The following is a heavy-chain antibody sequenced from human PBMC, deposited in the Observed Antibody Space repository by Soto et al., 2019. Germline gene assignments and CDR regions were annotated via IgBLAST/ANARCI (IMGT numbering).Heavy chain of an antibody. CDR3: ASEGKGDYFDY. J-gene: IGHJ4*02. Sequence: QVQLVQSGAEVKKPGSSVKVSCKASGGTFSSYTISWVRQAPGQGLEWMGRIIPILGIANYAQKFQGRVTITADKSTSTACMELSSLRSEDTAVYYCASEGKGDYFDYWGQGTLVTVSS. CDR1: GGTFSSYT. CDR2: IIPILGIA. V-gene: IGHV1-69*02. D-gene: IGHD6-13*01.